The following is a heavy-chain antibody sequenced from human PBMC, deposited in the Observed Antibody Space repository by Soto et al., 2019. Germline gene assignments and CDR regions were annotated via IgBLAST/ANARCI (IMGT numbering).Heavy chain of an antibody. Sequence: GGSLRLSCAASGFTFSSYSMNWVRQAPGKGLEWVSSISSNSSYIYYADSVKGRFTISRDNAKNTLYLQMNSLRAEDTAVYYCARALGYCSRTSCYSLVNYYMDVWGKGTTVTVSS. CDR3: ARALGYCSRTSCYSLVNYYMDV. CDR2: ISSNSSYI. V-gene: IGHV3-21*01. D-gene: IGHD2-2*02. J-gene: IGHJ6*03. CDR1: GFTFSSYS.